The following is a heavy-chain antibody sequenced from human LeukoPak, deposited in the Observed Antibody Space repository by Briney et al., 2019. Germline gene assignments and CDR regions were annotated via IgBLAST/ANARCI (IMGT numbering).Heavy chain of an antibody. Sequence: SETLSLTCTVSGDSIDTYVWSWIRQPPGKGLEWIGYVYYSGSTNYNPSLKSRVTISLDTSKDQFSLKLTSVTAADTAVYYCARGSGIQKDIFDYWGQGTLVTVSS. V-gene: IGHV4-59*01. D-gene: IGHD3-10*01. J-gene: IGHJ4*02. CDR1: GDSIDTYV. CDR2: VYYSGST. CDR3: ARGSGIQKDIFDY.